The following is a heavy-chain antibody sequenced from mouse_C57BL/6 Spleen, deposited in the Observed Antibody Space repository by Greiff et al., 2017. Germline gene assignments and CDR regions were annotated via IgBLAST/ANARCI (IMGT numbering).Heavy chain of an antibody. D-gene: IGHD1-1*01. J-gene: IGHJ1*03. Sequence: QVQLQQPGAELVMPGASVKLSCKASGYTFTSYWMHWVKQRPGQGLEWIGEIDPSDSYTNYNQKFKGKSTLTVDKSSSTAYMQLSSLTSEDSAVYYCARDYYGSSYRYLDLWCTGTTVTVSS. CDR1: GYTFTSYW. CDR2: IDPSDSYT. CDR3: ARDYYGSSYRYLDL. V-gene: IGHV1-69*01.